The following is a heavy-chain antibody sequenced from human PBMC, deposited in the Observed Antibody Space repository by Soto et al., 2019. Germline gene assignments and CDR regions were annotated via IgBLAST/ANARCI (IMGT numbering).Heavy chain of an antibody. CDR2: INPSGGIT. D-gene: IGHD2-2*01. Sequence: ASVKVSCKASGYTLTSYYLHWVRQAPGQGPEWMGIINPSGGITNVAQKFQDRVTMTSDTSTSTVYMELSSLRSEDTAVYYCARGISTTRYYYYYGMDVWGQGTTVTVSS. V-gene: IGHV1-46*01. J-gene: IGHJ6*02. CDR3: ARGISTTRYYYYYGMDV. CDR1: GYTLTSYY.